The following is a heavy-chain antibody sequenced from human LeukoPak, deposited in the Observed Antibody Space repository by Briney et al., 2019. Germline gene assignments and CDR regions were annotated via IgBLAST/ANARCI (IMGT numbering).Heavy chain of an antibody. J-gene: IGHJ4*02. D-gene: IGHD6-25*01. V-gene: IGHV4-30-4*01. CDR2: IYNSGST. CDR1: SGSISSGDYY. CDR3: ARVPSRYSSGWTFDY. Sequence: SETLSLTCTVSSGSISSGDYYWSRIRQPPGKGLEWIGYIYNSGSTYYNPSLKSRVTLSVETSKNQFSLKLNSVTAADTAVYFCARVPSRYSSGWTFDYWGQGTLVTVSS.